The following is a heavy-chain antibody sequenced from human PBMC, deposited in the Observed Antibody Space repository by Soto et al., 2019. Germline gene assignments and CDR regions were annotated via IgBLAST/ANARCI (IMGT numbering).Heavy chain of an antibody. J-gene: IGHJ5*02. D-gene: IGHD6-13*01. CDR1: GFTFSNFT. CDR3: ARARVAATAGNWFDP. V-gene: IGHV3-21*01. CDR2: ISSSGRYI. Sequence: PGGSLRLSCAASGFTFSNFTMNWVRQSPEKGLEWVSSISSSGRYIYYADSLKGRFTISRDNAKNSLYLELNGPRADDTAVYYCARARVAATAGNWFDPWGQGTLVTVSS.